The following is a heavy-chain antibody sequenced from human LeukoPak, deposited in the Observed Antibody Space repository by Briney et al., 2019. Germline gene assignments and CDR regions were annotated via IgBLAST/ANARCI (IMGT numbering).Heavy chain of an antibody. V-gene: IGHV3-11*04. CDR3: VRESSGWYPFDY. CDR1: GFTFSDYH. D-gene: IGHD6-19*01. CDR2: ISSSGSTI. Sequence: GALRLSCLASGFTFSDYHMSWIRQAPGKGLEWVSYISSSGSTIYYADSVKGRFTISRDNAKNSLYLQMNSLRAEDTAVYYCVRESSGWYPFDYWGQGTLVTVSS. J-gene: IGHJ4*02.